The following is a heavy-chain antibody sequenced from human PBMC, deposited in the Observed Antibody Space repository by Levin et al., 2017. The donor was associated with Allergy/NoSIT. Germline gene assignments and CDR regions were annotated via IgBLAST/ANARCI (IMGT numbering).Heavy chain of an antibody. V-gene: IGHV2-5*01. J-gene: IGHJ4*02. CDR2: IYWNDDK. CDR3: AHTYDFWDGYPFDY. D-gene: IGHD3-3*01. Sequence: GSGPTLVKPTQTLTLTCTFSGFSLSTSGVGVGWIRQPPGKALEWLALIYWNDDKRYSPSLKSRLTITRDTSKNQVVLTMTNMDPVDTATYYCAHTYDFWDGYPFDYWGQGTLVTVSS. CDR1: GFSLSTSGVG.